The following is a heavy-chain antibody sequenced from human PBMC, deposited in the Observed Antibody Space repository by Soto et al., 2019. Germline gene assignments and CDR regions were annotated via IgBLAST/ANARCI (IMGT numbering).Heavy chain of an antibody. V-gene: IGHV3-15*07. CDR2: VKSKNDGGTT. Sequence: GGSLRLPCAASGFTFSHPSNNWVRQAPGKGLEWVGRVKSKNDGGTTDFAPPGKGRFAISRDDSKNMVYLEMNSLHTEDTVIYYCTTDSYITSIIVRFDYWGHGTLVTVSS. J-gene: IGHJ4*01. D-gene: IGHD3-22*01. CDR3: TTDSYITSIIVRFDY. CDR1: GFTFSHPS.